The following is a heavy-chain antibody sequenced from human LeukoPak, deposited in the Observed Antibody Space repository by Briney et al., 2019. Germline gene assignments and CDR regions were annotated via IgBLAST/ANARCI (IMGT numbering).Heavy chain of an antibody. CDR2: INPNSGGT. CDR3: AKVGYCSGGSCNPEYFQH. V-gene: IGHV1-2*02. Sequence: GASVKVSCKASGYTFIGYYMHWVRQAPGQGLEWMGWINPNSGGTNYAQKFQGRVTMTRDTSISTAYMELSRLRSDDTAVYYCAKVGYCSGGSCNPEYFQHWGQGCLVTVSS. J-gene: IGHJ1*01. CDR1: GYTFIGYY. D-gene: IGHD2-15*01.